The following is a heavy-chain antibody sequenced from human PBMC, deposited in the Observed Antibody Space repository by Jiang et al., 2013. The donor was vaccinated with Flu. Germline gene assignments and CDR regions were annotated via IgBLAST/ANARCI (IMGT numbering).Heavy chain of an antibody. D-gene: IGHD3-22*01. CDR2: ISAYNGNT. Sequence: GAEVKKPGASVKVSCKASGYTFTSYGISWVRQAPGQGLEWMGWISAYNGNTNYAQKLQGRVTMTTDTSTSTAYMELRSLRSDDTAVYYCARDYYDSSGYIWGSHAFDIWGQGTMVTVSS. J-gene: IGHJ3*02. CDR3: ARDYYDSSGYIWGSHAFDI. V-gene: IGHV1-18*01. CDR1: GYTFTSYG.